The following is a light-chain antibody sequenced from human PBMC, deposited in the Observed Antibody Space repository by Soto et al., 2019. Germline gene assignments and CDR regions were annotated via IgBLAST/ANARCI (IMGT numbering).Light chain of an antibody. CDR3: QEYNSYSGT. V-gene: IGKV1-5*01. CDR2: DAS. Sequence: DIQMPQSPSTLSASVGASVTITCRASQSLGIWLAWHQQKPGKAPKLLIYDASTLKSGVPSRFSGSGSGTKFTLTISSLQPDDFATYYCQEYNSYSGTVGQGTKVDIK. CDR1: QSLGIW. J-gene: IGKJ1*01.